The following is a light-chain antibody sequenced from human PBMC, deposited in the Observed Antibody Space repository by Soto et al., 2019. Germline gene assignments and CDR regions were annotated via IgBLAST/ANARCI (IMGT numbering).Light chain of an antibody. CDR1: DSNFGSNT. CDR3: AAWDDSLNGRAV. J-gene: IGLJ3*02. V-gene: IGLV1-44*01. CDR2: SNS. Sequence: QSVLTQPPSASGTPGQRVTISCSGSDSNFGSNTVNWYQQVPGTAPKLLIYSNSQRPSGVPDRFSGSKSGTSASLAISGLQSEDEGDYYCAAWDDSLNGRAVFGGGTQLTVL.